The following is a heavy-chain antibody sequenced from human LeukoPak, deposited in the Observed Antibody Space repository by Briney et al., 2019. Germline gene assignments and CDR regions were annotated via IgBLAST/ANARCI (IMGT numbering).Heavy chain of an antibody. J-gene: IGHJ6*02. CDR3: AREGITGTTEGYYYYYGMDV. CDR2: IYSGGST. D-gene: IGHD1-20*01. V-gene: IGHV3-53*01. Sequence: PGGSLRLSCAASGFTVSNNYMSWVRQAPGKGLEWVSVIYSGGSTYYADSVKGRFTISRDNSKNTLYLRMNSLRAEDTAVYYCAREGITGTTEGYYYYYGMDVWGQGTTVTVSS. CDR1: GFTVSNNY.